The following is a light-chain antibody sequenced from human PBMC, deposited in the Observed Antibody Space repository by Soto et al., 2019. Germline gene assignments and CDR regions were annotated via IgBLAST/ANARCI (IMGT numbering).Light chain of an antibody. J-gene: IGLJ2*01. CDR2: SDN. V-gene: IGLV1-44*01. CDR3: AAWDVSLVV. Sequence: QAVVTQPPSASGTPGQRVTILCSGSSSNIGTNTVIWYQQLPGAAPKLLIYSDNQRPSGVPDRFSGSKSGTSASLAISGLQSEDEADYYCAAWDVSLVVFGGGTKVTVL. CDR1: SSNIGTNT.